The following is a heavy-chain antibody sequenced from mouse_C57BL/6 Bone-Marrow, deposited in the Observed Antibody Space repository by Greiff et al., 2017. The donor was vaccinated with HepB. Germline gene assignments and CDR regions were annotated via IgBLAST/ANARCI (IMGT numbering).Heavy chain of an antibody. V-gene: IGHV7-3*01. CDR2: IRNKANGYTT. CDR3: ARDYDAMDY. J-gene: IGHJ4*01. CDR1: GFTFTDYY. Sequence: EVQRVESGGGLVQPGGSLSLSCAASGFTFTDYYMSWVRQPPGKALEWLGFIRNKANGYTTEYSASVKGRFTISRDNSQSILYLQMNALRAEDSATYYCARDYDAMDYWGQGTSVTVSS.